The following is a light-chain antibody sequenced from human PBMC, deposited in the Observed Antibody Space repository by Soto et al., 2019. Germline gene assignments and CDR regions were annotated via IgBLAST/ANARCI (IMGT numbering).Light chain of an antibody. CDR3: QQDKNWQT. Sequence: EIVMTQSPATLSVSPGERATLSCRASQSIGSNLSWYQQKPGQAPRLLIYGASTRAPDIPARFSGSGSGTEFALTISSLQSEDFAVYYWQQDKNWQTFGQGTKLDLK. V-gene: IGKV3D-15*01. CDR1: QSIGSN. CDR2: GAS. J-gene: IGKJ2*01.